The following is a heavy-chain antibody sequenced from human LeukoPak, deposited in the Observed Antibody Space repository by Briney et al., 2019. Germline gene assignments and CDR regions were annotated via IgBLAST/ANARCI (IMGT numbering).Heavy chain of an antibody. J-gene: IGHJ5*02. D-gene: IGHD6-13*01. CDR2: IYYSGST. CDR3: ARDPGYSRPNWFDP. V-gene: IGHV4-39*07. CDR1: GGSISSSSYY. Sequence: SETLSLTCTVSGGSISSSSYYWGLIRQPPGKGLEWIGSIYYSGSTYYNPSLKSRVTISVDTSKNQFSLKLSSVTAADTAVYYCARDPGYSRPNWFDPWGQGTLVTVSS.